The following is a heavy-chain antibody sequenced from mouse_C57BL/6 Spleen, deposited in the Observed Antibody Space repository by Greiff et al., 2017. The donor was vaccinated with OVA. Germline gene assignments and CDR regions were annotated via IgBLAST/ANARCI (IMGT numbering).Heavy chain of an antibody. V-gene: IGHV5-4*01. CDR1: GFTFSSYA. CDR2: ISDGGSYT. D-gene: IGHD1-1*01. CDR3: AREWNFGPTVVPYGMDY. Sequence: DVKLVESGGGLVKPGGSLKLSCAASGFTFSSYAMSWVRQTPEKRLEWVATISDGGSYTYYPDNVKGRFTISRDNAKNNLYLQMSNLKSEDTAMYYCAREWNFGPTVVPYGMDYWGQGTSVTVSS. J-gene: IGHJ4*01.